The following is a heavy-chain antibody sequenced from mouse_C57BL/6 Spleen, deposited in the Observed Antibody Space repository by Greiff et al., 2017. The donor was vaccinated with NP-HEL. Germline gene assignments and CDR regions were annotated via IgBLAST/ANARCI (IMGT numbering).Heavy chain of an antibody. V-gene: IGHV1-26*01. D-gene: IGHD2-1*01. CDR1: GYTFTDYY. Sequence: EVQLQQSGPELVKPGASVKISCKASGYTFTDYYMNWVKQSHGKSLEWIGDINPNNGGTSYNQKFKGKATLTVDKSSSTAYMELRSLTSEDSAVYYCARKTMVTPYWYFDVWGTGTTVTVSS. CDR3: ARKTMVTPYWYFDV. J-gene: IGHJ1*03. CDR2: INPNNGGT.